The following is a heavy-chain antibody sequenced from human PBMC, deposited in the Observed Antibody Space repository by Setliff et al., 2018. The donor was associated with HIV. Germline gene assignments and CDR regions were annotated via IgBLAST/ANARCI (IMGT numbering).Heavy chain of an antibody. Sequence: SETLSLTCTVSGGSINSSLYYWAWIRQPPGKGLEWIGNMYYSGSIFYKPSLKSRVTISVDTSKNQFSLKLSSVTAADTAVYYGARATYYDSSGVFDYWGQGTLVTVSS. D-gene: IGHD3-22*01. CDR1: GGSINSSLYY. CDR2: MYYSGSI. J-gene: IGHJ4*02. V-gene: IGHV4-39*07. CDR3: ARATYYDSSGVFDY.